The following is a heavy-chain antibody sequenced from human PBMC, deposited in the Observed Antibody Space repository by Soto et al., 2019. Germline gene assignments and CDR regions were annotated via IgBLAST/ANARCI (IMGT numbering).Heavy chain of an antibody. CDR3: AHRRVAAASYYFDY. Sequence: GLDLEWLAVIFWDDDKRYSPSLESRLTITKDTSKNQVVLIMTNMDPVDTATYYCAHRRVAAASYYFDYWGQGTLVTVSS. CDR2: IFWDDDK. V-gene: IGHV2-5*02. D-gene: IGHD6-13*01. J-gene: IGHJ4*02.